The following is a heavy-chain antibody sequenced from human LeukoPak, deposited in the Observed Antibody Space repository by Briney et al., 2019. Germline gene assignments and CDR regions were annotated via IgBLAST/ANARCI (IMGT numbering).Heavy chain of an antibody. Sequence: GASVKVSCKASGYTFTGYYIHWVRQAPGQGLEWMGWINPNSGGTNYAQKFQGRVTMTRDTSISTAYMELSTLRSDGAAVYYCAREGGTMIRGVISYYFDSWGQGTLVTVSS. CDR1: GYTFTGYY. CDR2: INPNSGGT. D-gene: IGHD3-10*01. CDR3: AREGGTMIRGVISYYFDS. J-gene: IGHJ4*02. V-gene: IGHV1-2*02.